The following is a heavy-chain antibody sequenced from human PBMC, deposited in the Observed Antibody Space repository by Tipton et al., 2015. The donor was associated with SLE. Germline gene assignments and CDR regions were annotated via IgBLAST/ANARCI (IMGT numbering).Heavy chain of an antibody. V-gene: IGHV1-69*01. Sequence: QSGPEVKKPGSSVKVSCKASGGTFSSYAISWVRQAPGQGLEWMGVIIPRYGTTNYAQKFHGRVTITADESRSTSYMDLSSLRSEDTAIYYCARGLTGARNNYFDPWGQGTLVTVSS. CDR1: GGTFSSYA. CDR2: IIPRYGTT. J-gene: IGHJ5*02. D-gene: IGHD7-27*01. CDR3: ARGLTGARNNYFDP.